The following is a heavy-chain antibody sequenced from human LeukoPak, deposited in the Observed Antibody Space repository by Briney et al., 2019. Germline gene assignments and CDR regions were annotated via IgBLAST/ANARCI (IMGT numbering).Heavy chain of an antibody. CDR2: ISSNGGST. V-gene: IGHV3-64D*06. J-gene: IGHJ4*02. Sequence: GGSLRLSCSAYAFTFSSFAMHWVRPAQGKGLEYVSAISSNGGSTYYADSVKGRFTISRDNSQNTLYLQMSSLRAEDTALYYCVKGGVAVAAVFDYWGRGTLVTVFS. CDR3: VKGGVAVAAVFDY. CDR1: AFTFSSFA. D-gene: IGHD6-19*01.